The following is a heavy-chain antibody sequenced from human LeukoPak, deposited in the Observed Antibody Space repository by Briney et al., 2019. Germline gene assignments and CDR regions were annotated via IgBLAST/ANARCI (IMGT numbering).Heavy chain of an antibody. CDR3: AARKHTGGLGAFDI. D-gene: IGHD1-14*01. J-gene: IGHJ3*02. V-gene: IGHV1-69*05. Sequence: SVKVSCKASGGTFSSYAISWVRQAPGQGLEWMGRIIPIFGTANYAQKFQGRVTITTDESTSTAYMELSSLRSEDTAVYYCAARKHTGGLGAFDIWGQGTMVTVSS. CDR2: IIPIFGTA. CDR1: GGTFSSYA.